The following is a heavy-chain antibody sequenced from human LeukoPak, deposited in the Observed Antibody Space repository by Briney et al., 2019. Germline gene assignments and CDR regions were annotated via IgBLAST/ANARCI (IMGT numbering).Heavy chain of an antibody. Sequence: SETLSLTCTVSGGSISSYYWSWIRQPPGKGLEWIGYIYYSGSTNYNPSLKSRVTISVDTSKNQFSLKLSSVTAADTAVYYCARDQKASGSYFLPDYWGQGTLVTVSS. CDR3: ARDQKASGSYFLPDY. J-gene: IGHJ4*02. V-gene: IGHV4-59*01. CDR2: IYYSGST. D-gene: IGHD1-26*01. CDR1: GGSISSYY.